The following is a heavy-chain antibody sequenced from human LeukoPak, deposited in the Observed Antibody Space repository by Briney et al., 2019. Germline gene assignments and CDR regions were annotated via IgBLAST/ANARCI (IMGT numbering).Heavy chain of an antibody. V-gene: IGHV4-4*09. CDR2: IYTSGST. CDR3: ARHFGYCSGGSCYSGINWFDL. D-gene: IGHD2-15*01. CDR1: GGSISSYY. J-gene: IGHJ5*02. Sequence: SETLSLTCTVSGGSISSYYWSWIRQPPGKGLEWIGYIYTSGSTNYNPSLKSRVTISVDTSKNQFSLKLSSVTAADTAVYYCARHFGYCSGGSCYSGINWFDLWGQGTLVTVSS.